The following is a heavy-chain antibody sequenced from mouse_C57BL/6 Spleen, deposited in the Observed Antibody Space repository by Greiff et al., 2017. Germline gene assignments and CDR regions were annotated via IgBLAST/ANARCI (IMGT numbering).Heavy chain of an antibody. CDR1: GYTFTDYE. J-gene: IGHJ3*01. CDR2: IDPETGGT. CDR3: TSEWYCYGRSPFAY. V-gene: IGHV1-15*01. D-gene: IGHD1-1*01. Sequence: VKLLESGAELVRPGASVTLSCKASGYTFTDYEMHWVKQTPVHGLEWIGAIDPETGGTAYNQKFKGKAILTADKSSSTAYMELRSLTSEDSAVYYCTSEWYCYGRSPFAYWGQGTLVTVSA.